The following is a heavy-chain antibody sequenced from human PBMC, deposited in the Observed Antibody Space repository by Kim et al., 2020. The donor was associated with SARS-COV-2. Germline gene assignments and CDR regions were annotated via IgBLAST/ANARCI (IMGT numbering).Heavy chain of an antibody. J-gene: IGHJ4*02. CDR1: GFTFSSYS. CDR2: ISSSSSYI. CDR3: ARDDYSSSWFPDRDTSILFDY. D-gene: IGHD6-13*01. Sequence: GGSLRLSCAASGFTFSSYSMNWVRQAPGKGLEWVSSISSSSSYIYYADSVKGRFTISRDNAKNSLYLQMNGLRAEDTAVYYCARDDYSSSWFPDRDTSILFDYWGQGTLVTVSS. V-gene: IGHV3-21*01.